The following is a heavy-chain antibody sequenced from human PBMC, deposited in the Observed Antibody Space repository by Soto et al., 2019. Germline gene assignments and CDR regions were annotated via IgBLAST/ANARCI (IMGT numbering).Heavy chain of an antibody. D-gene: IGHD5-12*01. V-gene: IGHV3-53*01. CDR2: IYSGGST. CDR1: GFTVSSNY. CDR3: ARARDGYNYRYGMDV. Sequence: PVGSLRLSCAASGFTVSSNYMSWVRQAPGKGLEWVSVIYSGGSTYYADSVKGRFTISRDNSKNTLYLQMNSLRAEDTAVYYCARARDGYNYRYGMDVWGQGTTVTVS. J-gene: IGHJ6*02.